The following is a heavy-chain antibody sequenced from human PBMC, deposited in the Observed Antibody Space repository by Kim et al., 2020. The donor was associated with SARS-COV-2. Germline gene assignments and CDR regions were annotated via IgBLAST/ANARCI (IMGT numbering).Heavy chain of an antibody. J-gene: IGHJ3*02. CDR3: ARESSSNAFDI. D-gene: IGHD6-6*01. Sequence: TNDTPSRKSRLTISVDTSKNQFSLKLSSVTAADTAVYYGARESSSNAFDIWGQGTMVTVSS. CDR2: T. V-gene: IGHV4-59*01.